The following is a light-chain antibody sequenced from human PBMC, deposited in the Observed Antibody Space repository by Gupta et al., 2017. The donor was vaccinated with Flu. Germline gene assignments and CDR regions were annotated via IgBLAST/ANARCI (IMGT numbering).Light chain of an antibody. Sequence: QSALTQPASVSGSPGQSITISCTGTSSDVGRSNSVSWYQQFPGKAPKLTIYDVSYRPSGVSSRFSGSKSGNTASLIISGLEAEDETDYYCSSYTSTDTFYVFGTGTKVTVL. CDR3: SSYTSTDTFYV. J-gene: IGLJ1*01. CDR1: SSDVGRSNS. CDR2: DVS. V-gene: IGLV2-14*03.